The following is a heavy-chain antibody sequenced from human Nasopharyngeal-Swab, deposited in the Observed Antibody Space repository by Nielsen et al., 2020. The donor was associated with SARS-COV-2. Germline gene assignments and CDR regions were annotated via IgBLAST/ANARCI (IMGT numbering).Heavy chain of an antibody. V-gene: IGHV3-30*03. CDR1: GFTFSSYG. D-gene: IGHD6-13*01. J-gene: IGHJ4*02. CDR3: AMIAAAGHFDY. Sequence: GESLKISCAASGFTFSSYGMHWVRQAPGKGLEWVAVISYDGSNKYYADSVKGRFTISTDNSKNTLYLQMNSLRAEDTAVYYCAMIAAAGHFDYWGQGTLVTVSS. CDR2: ISYDGSNK.